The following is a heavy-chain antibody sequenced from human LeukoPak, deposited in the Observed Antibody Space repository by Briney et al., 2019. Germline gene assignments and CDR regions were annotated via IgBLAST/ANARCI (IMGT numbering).Heavy chain of an antibody. CDR2: ISGNSGRT. V-gene: IGHV3-23*01. J-gene: IGHJ4*02. CDR1: GFTFSSYS. D-gene: IGHD6-25*01. CDR3: AKSTSGWERVDY. Sequence: QSGGSLRLSCAASGFTFSSYSMNWVRQAPGKGLEWVSSISGNSGRTYYADSVKGRFSISRDNSNNTLYLQMNSLRAEDAAVYYCAKSTSGWERVDYWGQGTLVTVSS.